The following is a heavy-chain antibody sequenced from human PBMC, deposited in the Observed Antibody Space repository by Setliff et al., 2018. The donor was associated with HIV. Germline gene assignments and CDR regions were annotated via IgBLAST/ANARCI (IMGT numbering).Heavy chain of an antibody. CDR2: TNNDGSTT. CDR3: VKWNYPNS. J-gene: IGHJ4*02. V-gene: IGHV3-74*01. D-gene: IGHD1-7*01. Sequence: LRLSCAASGFTLSDHWMHWVRQVPGKGLVWVSRTNNDGSTTNYADFVKGRFTMSRDSAKNTLYLQMNSLRVEDTAVYYCVKWNYPNSWGQGTLVTVSS. CDR1: GFTLSDHW.